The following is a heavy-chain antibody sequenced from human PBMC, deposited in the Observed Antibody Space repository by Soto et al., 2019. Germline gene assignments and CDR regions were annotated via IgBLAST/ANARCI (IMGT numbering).Heavy chain of an antibody. D-gene: IGHD2-15*01. Sequence: SETLSLTCTVSGGSITSYYWSWIRQPPGKGLEWIGYLFYSGSTNYNPSLKSRLTISVDTSKNQFSLKLSSVTAADTAVYYCARLWKVARVVEEYSCFDPWGQGTLVTVSS. CDR1: GGSITSYY. CDR2: LFYSGST. CDR3: ARLWKVARVVEEYSCFDP. J-gene: IGHJ5*02. V-gene: IGHV4-59*01.